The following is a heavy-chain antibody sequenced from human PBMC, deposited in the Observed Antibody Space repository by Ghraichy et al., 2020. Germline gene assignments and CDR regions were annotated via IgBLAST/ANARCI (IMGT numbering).Heavy chain of an antibody. CDR2: IYYSGSS. J-gene: IGHJ4*02. D-gene: IGHD4-17*01. CDR1: GGSIINSDYY. V-gene: IGHV4-39*07. Sequence: SQTLSLTCTVSGGSIINSDYYWGWIRQPPGKGLEWIGSIYYSGSSYYNPSLKSRVTISVDTSKNQFSLNLYSVTVADTAVYYCASHRAGGDQNFDYWGQGTLVTVSS. CDR3: ASHRAGGDQNFDY.